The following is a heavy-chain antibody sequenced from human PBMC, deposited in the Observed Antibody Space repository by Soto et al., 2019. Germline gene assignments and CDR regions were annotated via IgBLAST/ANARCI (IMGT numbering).Heavy chain of an antibody. Sequence: EVQLLESGGGLVQPGGSLRLSCAASGFTFSSYAMSWVRQAPGKGLEWVSAISGSGGSTYYADSVKGRFTISRDNSKNTLHLQMTSLRAEDTAVYYWAKRVGGLNFDYCVHGTLDTVSS. CDR1: GFTFSSYA. CDR3: AKRVGGLNFDY. J-gene: IGHJ4*01. D-gene: IGHD2-15*01. CDR2: ISGSGGST. V-gene: IGHV3-23*01.